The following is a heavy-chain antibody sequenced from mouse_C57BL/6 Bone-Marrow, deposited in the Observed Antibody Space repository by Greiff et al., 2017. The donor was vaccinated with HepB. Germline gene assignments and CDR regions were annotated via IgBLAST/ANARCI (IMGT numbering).Heavy chain of an antibody. CDR3: ATDSLRGYFDV. J-gene: IGHJ1*03. Sequence: QVQLQHPGAELVKPGASVKLSCKASGYTFTSYWMHWVKQRPGLGLEWIGSIDPNSGGTKYNEKFKRKATLTVDKPSSTAYMQLSSLTSEDAAVYYCATDSLRGYFDVWGTGTTVTVSS. CDR2: IDPNSGGT. V-gene: IGHV1-72*01. CDR1: GYTFTSYW.